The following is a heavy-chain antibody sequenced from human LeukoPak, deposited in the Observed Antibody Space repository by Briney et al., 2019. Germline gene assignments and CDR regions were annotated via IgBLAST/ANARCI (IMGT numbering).Heavy chain of an antibody. V-gene: IGHV4-34*01. CDR1: GGSFSGYY. J-gene: IGHJ4*02. CDR3: ARIVSSLDY. D-gene: IGHD1-26*01. CDR2: INHSGST. Sequence: PSETLSLTCAVYGGSFSGYYWSWIRQPPGKGLEWIGEINHSGSTNYNPSLKSRVTISVDTSKSQFSLKLSSVTAADTAVYYCARIVSSLDYWGQGTLVTVSS.